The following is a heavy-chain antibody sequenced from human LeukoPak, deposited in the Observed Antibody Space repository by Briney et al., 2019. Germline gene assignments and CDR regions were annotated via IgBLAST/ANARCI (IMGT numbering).Heavy chain of an antibody. D-gene: IGHD4-17*01. J-gene: IGHJ4*02. V-gene: IGHV3-74*01. Sequence: VRXAPGKGLVWVXXINSDGSSTSYADSVKGRFTISRDNAKNTLYLQMNSLRAEDTAVYYCARDEGYGDYGLDYWGQGTLVTVSS. CDR3: ARDEGYGDYGLDY. CDR2: INSDGSST.